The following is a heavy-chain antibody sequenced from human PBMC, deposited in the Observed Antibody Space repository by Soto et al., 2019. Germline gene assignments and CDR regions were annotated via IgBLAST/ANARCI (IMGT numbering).Heavy chain of an antibody. Sequence: QVQLVASGGGVVQPGRSLRLSCAASGFTFSSYGMHWVRQAPGKGLEWVAVIWYDGSNKYYADSVKCRFTISRDNSKNTLYLQMNSLRAEDTAVYYCARGRGRDGYYFDYWGQGTLVTVSS. J-gene: IGHJ4*02. CDR1: GFTFSSYG. CDR2: IWYDGSNK. D-gene: IGHD3-16*01. CDR3: ARGRGRDGYYFDY. V-gene: IGHV3-33*01.